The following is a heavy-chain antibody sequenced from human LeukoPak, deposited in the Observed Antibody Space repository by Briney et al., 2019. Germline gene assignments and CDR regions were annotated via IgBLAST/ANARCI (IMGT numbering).Heavy chain of an antibody. V-gene: IGHV1-18*01. Sequence: GASVKVSCKASGYTFTSYGISWVRQAPGQGLEWMGWISAYNGNTNYAQKLQGRVTMTTDTSTSTAYMELRSLRSDDTAVYYCARVWRWLQSGLGMDIWGQGTTVTVSS. CDR2: ISAYNGNT. CDR3: ARVWRWLQSGLGMDI. D-gene: IGHD5-24*01. J-gene: IGHJ6*02. CDR1: GYTFTSYG.